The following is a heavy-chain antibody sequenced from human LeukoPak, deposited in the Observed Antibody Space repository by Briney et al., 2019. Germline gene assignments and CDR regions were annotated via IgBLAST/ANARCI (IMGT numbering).Heavy chain of an antibody. CDR1: GFTFAHYA. Sequence: PGRSLRLSCAASGFTFAHYAIHWVRQAPGKGLEWVSGISWNSDTIGYADSVKGRFTISRDNAKSSVYLQMNSLRPEDTAFYYCAKVSGAGSYYYSYLESWGQGTLVTVSS. D-gene: IGHD3-10*01. CDR3: AKVSGAGSYYYSYLES. CDR2: ISWNSDTI. V-gene: IGHV3-9*01. J-gene: IGHJ4*02.